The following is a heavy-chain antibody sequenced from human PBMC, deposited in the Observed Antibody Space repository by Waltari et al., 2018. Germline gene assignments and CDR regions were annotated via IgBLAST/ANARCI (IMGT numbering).Heavy chain of an antibody. CDR2: ISWNSGSI. Sequence: EVQLVESGGGLVQPGRSLRLSCAASGFTFDDYAMHWVRQAPGKGLEWVSGISWNSGSIGYADSVKGRFTISRDNAKNSLYLQMNSLRAEDTALYYCAKDIAARLGHFDLWGRGTLVTVSS. V-gene: IGHV3-9*01. D-gene: IGHD6-6*01. CDR3: AKDIAARLGHFDL. CDR1: GFTFDDYA. J-gene: IGHJ2*01.